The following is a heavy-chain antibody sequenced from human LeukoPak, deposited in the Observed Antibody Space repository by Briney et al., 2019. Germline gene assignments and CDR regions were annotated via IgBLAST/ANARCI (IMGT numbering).Heavy chain of an antibody. CDR3: ARGGRDGYTLYTLDY. J-gene: IGHJ4*02. D-gene: IGHD5-24*01. CDR1: GGSISSYY. CDR2: IYYSGST. Sequence: SETLSLTCTVSGGSISSYYWSWIRQPPGKGLEWIGYIYYSGSTNYNPSLKSRVTISVDTSNNQLSLKLRSVTAADTAVYYCARGGRDGYTLYTLDYWGQGTLVTVSS. V-gene: IGHV4-59*08.